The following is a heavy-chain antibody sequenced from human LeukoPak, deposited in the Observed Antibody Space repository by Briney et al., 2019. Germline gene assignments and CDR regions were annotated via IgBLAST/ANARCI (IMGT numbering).Heavy chain of an antibody. CDR3: ASLSSGWYVGYFDY. Sequence: AAVKDSCMASGYTFIAYYLHWVRQAPGQGVEWMGRINPNRGRTNYAQKFQGGVTLTRDTSLSTACMDLNRLRYDDTDVYLCASLSSGWYVGYFDYWGQGTLVTVSS. CDR2: INPNRGRT. D-gene: IGHD6-19*01. J-gene: IGHJ4*02. V-gene: IGHV1-2*05. CDR1: GYTFIAYY.